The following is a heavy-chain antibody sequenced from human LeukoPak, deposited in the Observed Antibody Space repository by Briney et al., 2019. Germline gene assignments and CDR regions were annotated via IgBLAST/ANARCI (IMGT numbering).Heavy chain of an antibody. CDR2: INHNGNVN. CDR3: ARDHGRMVRGVIIG. D-gene: IGHD3-10*01. V-gene: IGHV3-7*01. CDR1: GFTFSSYW. Sequence: GGSLRLSCAASGFTFSSYWMNWARQAPGKGLEWVDSINHNGNVNYYVDSVKGRFTISRDNAKNSLYLQMSNLRAEDTAVYYCARDHGRMVRGVIIGWGQGTLVTVSS. J-gene: IGHJ4*02.